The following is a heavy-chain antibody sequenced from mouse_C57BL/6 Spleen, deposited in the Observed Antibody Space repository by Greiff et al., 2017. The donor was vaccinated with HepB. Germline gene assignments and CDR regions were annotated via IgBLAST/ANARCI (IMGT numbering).Heavy chain of an antibody. Sequence: EVQLQQSGAELVRPGASVKLSCTASGFNIKDDYMHWVKQRPEQGLEWIGWIDPENGDTEYASKFQGKATITADTSSNTAYLQLSSLTSEDTAVYYCTTGGYEGYYFDYWGQGTTLTVSS. CDR3: TTGGYEGYYFDY. J-gene: IGHJ2*01. V-gene: IGHV14-4*01. CDR1: GFNIKDDY. CDR2: IDPENGDT. D-gene: IGHD2-2*01.